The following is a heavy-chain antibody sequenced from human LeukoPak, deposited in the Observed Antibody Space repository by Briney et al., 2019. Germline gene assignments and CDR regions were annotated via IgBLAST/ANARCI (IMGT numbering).Heavy chain of an antibody. CDR2: IYPGDSDA. D-gene: IGHD3-10*01. CDR1: GYSFTGYW. CDR3: ARRKYGSGRDPYYFDY. Sequence: GESLKISCKGSGYSFTGYWIGWVRQMPGKGLRWMGIIYPGDSDARYSPSFQGQVTISADKSISTAYLQWSSLKASDTAMYYCARRKYGSGRDPYYFDYWGQGTLVTVSS. V-gene: IGHV5-51*01. J-gene: IGHJ4*02.